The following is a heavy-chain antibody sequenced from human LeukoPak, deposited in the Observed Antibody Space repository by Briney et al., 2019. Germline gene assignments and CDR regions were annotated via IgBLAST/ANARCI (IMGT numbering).Heavy chain of an antibody. D-gene: IGHD3-10*01. V-gene: IGHV4-30-2*01. Sequence: PSQTLSLTCTVSGASISSGTYSWSWIRQPPGEGLEWIGYIYHTGGTYYNPSLKSRVTISVDRSKNQFSLNLNSVTAADTALYYCTRGDGSGSGRWLDPWGQGTLITVSS. J-gene: IGHJ5*02. CDR3: TRGDGSGSGRWLDP. CDR1: GASISSGTYS. CDR2: IYHTGGT.